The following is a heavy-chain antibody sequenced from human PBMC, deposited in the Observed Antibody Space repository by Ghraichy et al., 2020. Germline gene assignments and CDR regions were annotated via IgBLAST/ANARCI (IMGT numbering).Heavy chain of an antibody. Sequence: SVKVSCKASGFTFSTSAIQWVGQARGQRLEWVAWTVIGTGDTKYAENLQERVTITKDMSTGTVYMDLRGLTSEDTAVYYCAAELYNDGCCHFDYWGPGTLVTVSS. CDR3: AAELYNDGCCHFDY. D-gene: IGHD5-18*01. J-gene: IGHJ4*02. CDR2: TVIGTGDT. CDR1: GFTFSTSA. V-gene: IGHV1-58*02.